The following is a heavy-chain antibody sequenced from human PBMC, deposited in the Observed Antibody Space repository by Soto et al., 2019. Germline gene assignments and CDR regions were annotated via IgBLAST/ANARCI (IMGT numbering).Heavy chain of an antibody. J-gene: IGHJ5*02. V-gene: IGHV4-34*01. Sequence: SETLSLTCAVYGGSFSGYYWSWIRQPPGKGLEWIGEINHSGSTNYNPSLKSRVTISVDTSKNQFSLKLSSVTAADTAVYYCARGRGDIVVVPAASPALNWFDPWGQGTLVTVSS. CDR3: ARGRGDIVVVPAASPALNWFDP. CDR2: INHSGST. D-gene: IGHD2-2*01. CDR1: GGSFSGYY.